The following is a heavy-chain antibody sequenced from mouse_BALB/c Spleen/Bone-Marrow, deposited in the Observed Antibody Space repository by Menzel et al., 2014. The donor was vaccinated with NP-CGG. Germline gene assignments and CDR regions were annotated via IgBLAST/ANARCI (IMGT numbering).Heavy chain of an antibody. CDR1: GYTFTSYW. CDR2: IYPGSGST. D-gene: IGHD1-1*01. J-gene: IGHJ4*01. Sequence: SGSELVRPGASVKLSCKASGYTFTSYWMHWVRQRPGQGLEWIGNIYPGSGSTNYDEKFKSKATLTVDTSSSTAYMQLSSLTSEDSAVYYCHSYDYAMDYWGQGTSVTVSS. V-gene: IGHV1S22*01. CDR3: HSYDYAMDY.